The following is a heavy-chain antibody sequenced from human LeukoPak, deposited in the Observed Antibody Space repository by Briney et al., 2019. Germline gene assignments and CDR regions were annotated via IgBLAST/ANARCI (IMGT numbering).Heavy chain of an antibody. J-gene: IGHJ4*02. CDR2: ISSSSSYI. V-gene: IGHV3-21*01. CDR1: GFTLSSYS. D-gene: IGHD2-2*01. Sequence: GGSLRLSCAASGFTLSSYSMNWVRQAPGKGLEWVSSISSSSSYIYYADSVKGRFTISRDNAKNSLYLQMNSLRAEDTAVYYCARPRDIVVVPAAPFDYWGQGTLVTVSS. CDR3: ARPRDIVVVPAAPFDY.